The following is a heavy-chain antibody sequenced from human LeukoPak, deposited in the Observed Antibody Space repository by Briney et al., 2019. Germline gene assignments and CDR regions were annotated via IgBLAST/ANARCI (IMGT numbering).Heavy chain of an antibody. J-gene: IGHJ4*02. Sequence: PSQTLSLTCTVSGGSISRGDYYWSWIRQPPGKGLEWIGYIYYSGSTYYNPSLKSRVTISVDTSKNQFSLKLSSVTAADTAVYYCARAVGHDYVWGSYRVYFDYWGQGTLVTVSS. V-gene: IGHV4-30-4*01. CDR1: GGSISRGDYY. D-gene: IGHD3-16*02. CDR3: ARAVGHDYVWGSYRVYFDY. CDR2: IYYSGST.